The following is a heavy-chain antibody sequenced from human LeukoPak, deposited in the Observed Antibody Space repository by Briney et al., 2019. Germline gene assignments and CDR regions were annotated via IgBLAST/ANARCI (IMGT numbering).Heavy chain of an antibody. J-gene: IGHJ3*02. D-gene: IGHD3-16*01. CDR2: NNGGGTT. V-gene: IGHV3-53*01. CDR3: ARVALYALDI. Sequence: GGSLRLSCAASGFSVSSYYMSWVRQAPGKGLEWVSVNNGGGTTYYADSVKGRFTISRDNSKNTLYFQMNSLRAEDTAVYYCARVALYALDIWGQGTMVTVSS. CDR1: GFSVSSYY.